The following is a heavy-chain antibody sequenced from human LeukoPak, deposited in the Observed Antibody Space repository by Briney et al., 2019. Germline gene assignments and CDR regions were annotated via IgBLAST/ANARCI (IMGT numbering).Heavy chain of an antibody. V-gene: IGHV4-34*01. Sequence: SETLSLTCAVYGGSFSGYYWSWIRQPPGKGLEWIGEINHSGSTNYNPSLKSRVTISVDTSKNQFSLKLSSVTAADTAVYYCARMLRDVFDIWGQGTMVTVSS. D-gene: IGHD3-10*02. CDR2: INHSGST. CDR1: GGSFSGYY. J-gene: IGHJ3*02. CDR3: ARMLRDVFDI.